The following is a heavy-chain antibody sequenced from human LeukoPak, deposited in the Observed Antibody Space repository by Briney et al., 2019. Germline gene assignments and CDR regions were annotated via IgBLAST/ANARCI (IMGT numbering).Heavy chain of an antibody. CDR2: ISGSGSGT. D-gene: IGHD3-10*01. CDR1: GFTFSSYA. CDR3: TSGSHQFFDY. V-gene: IGHV3-23*01. Sequence: GESLRLSCAASGFTFSSYAMSWVRQAPGKGLEWVSVISGSGSGTYYADSVKGRFTISRDNSKNTLYLQMNSLRAEDTAVYYCTSGSHQFFDYWGQGTLVTVSS. J-gene: IGHJ4*02.